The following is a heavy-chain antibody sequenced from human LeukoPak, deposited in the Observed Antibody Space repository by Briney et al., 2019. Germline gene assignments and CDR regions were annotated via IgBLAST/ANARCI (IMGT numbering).Heavy chain of an antibody. CDR3: ARSPSLYYFEN. CDR2: IYSGGPT. Sequence: GRSLRLSCAASGFPVGRSYMTWVRQAPGKGLDWVSTIYSGGPTYYADSVKGRFTISRDNSKNTLYLLMNSLRIEDTAVYYCARSPSLYYFENWGQGTLVTVSS. J-gene: IGHJ4*02. CDR1: GFPVGRSY. V-gene: IGHV3-66*02.